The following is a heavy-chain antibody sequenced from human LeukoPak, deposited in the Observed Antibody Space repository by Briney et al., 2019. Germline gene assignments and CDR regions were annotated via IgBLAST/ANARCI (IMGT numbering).Heavy chain of an antibody. D-gene: IGHD3-22*01. CDR1: GFTFSSYS. V-gene: IGHV3-21*01. J-gene: IGHJ4*02. CDR2: ISSSSSYI. CDR3: AGDDYDSSGYYYNYFDY. Sequence: GGSLRLSCAASGFTFSSYSMNWVRQAPGKGLEWVSSISSSSSYIYYADSVKGRFTISRDNAKNSLYLQMNSLRAEDTAVYYCAGDDYDSSGYYYNYFDYWGQGTLVTVSS.